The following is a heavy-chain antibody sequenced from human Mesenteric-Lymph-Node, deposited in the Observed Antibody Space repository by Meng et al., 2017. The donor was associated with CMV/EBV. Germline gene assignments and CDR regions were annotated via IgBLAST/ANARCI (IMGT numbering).Heavy chain of an antibody. Sequence: ASVKVSCKASGYTFTGYYMHWVRQAPGQGLEWMGWINPNSGGTNYAQKFQGRVTMTRDTSISTAYMELSRLRSDDTAVYYCARESNNYYGMDVWGQGTTVTVSS. J-gene: IGHJ6*02. CDR2: INPNSGGT. V-gene: IGHV1-2*02. CDR3: ARESNNYYGMDV. CDR1: GYTFTGYY.